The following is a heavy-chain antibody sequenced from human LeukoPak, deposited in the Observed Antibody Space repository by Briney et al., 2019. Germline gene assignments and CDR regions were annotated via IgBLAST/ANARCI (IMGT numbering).Heavy chain of an antibody. J-gene: IGHJ5*02. D-gene: IGHD1-26*01. V-gene: IGHV1-18*01. Sequence: ASVKVSCKTSGYTFPSFGITWIRQVPGQGLEWMGWITAYNGNTNYAQKFQDRVSMTTDSSTTTAYMELRSLRSDDTAVYYCARVAVLVGAKGAFDPWGQGTLVTVSS. CDR3: ARVAVLVGAKGAFDP. CDR2: ITAYNGNT. CDR1: GYTFPSFG.